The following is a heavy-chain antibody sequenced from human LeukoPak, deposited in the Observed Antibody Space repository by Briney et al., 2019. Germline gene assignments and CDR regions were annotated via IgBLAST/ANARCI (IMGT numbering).Heavy chain of an antibody. CDR3: ASQSPRAYCSGGSCYYDAFDI. D-gene: IGHD2-15*01. J-gene: IGHJ3*02. V-gene: IGHV1-69*01. CDR2: IIPIFGTA. Sequence: SVKVSCKASGGTFSSYAISWVRQAPGQGLEWMGGIIPIFGTANYAQKFQGKVTITADESTSTAYMELSSLRSEDTAVYYCASQSPRAYCSGGSCYYDAFDIWGQGTMVTVSS. CDR1: GGTFSSYA.